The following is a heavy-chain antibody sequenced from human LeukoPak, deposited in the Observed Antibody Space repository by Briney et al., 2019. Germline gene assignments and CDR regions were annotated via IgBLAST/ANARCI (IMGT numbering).Heavy chain of an antibody. Sequence: ASVKVSCKASGYTFTSYGISWVRQAPGQGLEWMGWISAYNGNTNYAQKLQGRVTMTTDTSTSTAYVELRSLRSDDTAVYYCARDFLGYCTNGVCSSQDYWGQGTLVTVSS. D-gene: IGHD2-8*01. V-gene: IGHV1-18*01. J-gene: IGHJ4*02. CDR2: ISAYNGNT. CDR1: GYTFTSYG. CDR3: ARDFLGYCTNGVCSSQDY.